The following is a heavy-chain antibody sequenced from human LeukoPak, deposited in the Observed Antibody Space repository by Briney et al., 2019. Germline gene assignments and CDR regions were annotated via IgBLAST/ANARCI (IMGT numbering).Heavy chain of an antibody. CDR2: IKQDGSEK. CDR1: GFTFSSYW. Sequence: GWSLRLSCAASGFTFSSYWMSWLRQAPGKGLEWVAKIKQDGSEKYYVDSVEGRFTISRDNAKNSVYLQMSSLKAEDTAVYYCARVEGGWYDYSLVDYWGQGTLVTVSS. V-gene: IGHV3-7*01. J-gene: IGHJ4*02. CDR3: ARVEGGWYDYSLVDY. D-gene: IGHD6-19*01.